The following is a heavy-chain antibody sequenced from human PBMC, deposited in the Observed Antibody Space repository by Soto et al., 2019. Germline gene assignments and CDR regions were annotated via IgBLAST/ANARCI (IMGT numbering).Heavy chain of an antibody. Sequence: QVQLVESRGGVVQPGRSLRLSCAASGFTFSSYDIHWVRQAPGKGLEWVAVISYDGSKKYYADSVKGLFTISRDNSKNTLYLQVNSLRAEDTAVYYCAKAYSGPFEVWGQGTMVTVSS. CDR3: AKAYSGPFEV. J-gene: IGHJ3*01. D-gene: IGHD1-26*01. CDR1: GFTFSSYD. CDR2: ISYDGSKK. V-gene: IGHV3-30*18.